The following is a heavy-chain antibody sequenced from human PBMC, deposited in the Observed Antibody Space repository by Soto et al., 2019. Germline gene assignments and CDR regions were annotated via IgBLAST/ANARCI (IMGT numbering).Heavy chain of an antibody. V-gene: IGHV1-2*02. CDR2: INPNSGGT. CDR3: ARATVTTLDY. Sequence: ASVKVSCKASGGTFSSYAISWVRQAPGQGLEWMGWINPNSGGTNYAQKFQGRVTMTRDTSISTAYMELSRLRSDDTAVYYCARATVTTLDYWGQGTLVTVSS. CDR1: GGTFSSYA. D-gene: IGHD4-17*01. J-gene: IGHJ4*02.